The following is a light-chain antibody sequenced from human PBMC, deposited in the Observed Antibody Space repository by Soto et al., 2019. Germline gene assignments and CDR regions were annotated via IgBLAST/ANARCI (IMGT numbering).Light chain of an antibody. J-gene: IGKJ1*01. CDR1: QSVSSIS. CDR3: QQYGSSSWT. CDR2: GAS. Sequence: EIVLTQSPGTLSLSPGERATLSCRASQSVSSISLAWYQQKPGQAPRLLMYGASSRATGIPDRFSGSGSGTDFTLTISRLEPEDSAVYSCQQYGSSSWTFGQGTKVEIK. V-gene: IGKV3-20*01.